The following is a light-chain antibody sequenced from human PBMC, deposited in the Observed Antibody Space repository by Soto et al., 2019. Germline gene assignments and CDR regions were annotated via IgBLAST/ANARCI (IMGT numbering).Light chain of an antibody. CDR3: ASYTSRSTVV. V-gene: IGLV2-14*01. CDR1: RNDVGGFNY. J-gene: IGLJ2*01. CDR2: EVN. Sequence: QSALTQPASVSGSPGQSITISCTGTRNDVGGFNYVSWYQQHPGKAPKLMIYEVNNRPSGVSNRFSGSKSGNTASLTISGLQAEDDADYYCASYTSRSTVVFGGGTKLTVL.